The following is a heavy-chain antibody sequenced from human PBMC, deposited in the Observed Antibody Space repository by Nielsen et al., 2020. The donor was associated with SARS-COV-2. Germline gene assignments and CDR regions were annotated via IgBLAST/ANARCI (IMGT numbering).Heavy chain of an antibody. CDR1: GFTFDDYA. Sequence: GGSLRLSCAASGFTFDDYAMHWVRQAPGKGLEWVSGISWNSGSIGYADSVKGRFTISRDNAKNSLYLQMNSLRAEDTALYYCARDLDYYDSSGFDPWGQGTLVTVSS. V-gene: IGHV3-9*01. J-gene: IGHJ5*02. CDR3: ARDLDYYDSSGFDP. CDR2: ISWNSGSI. D-gene: IGHD3-22*01.